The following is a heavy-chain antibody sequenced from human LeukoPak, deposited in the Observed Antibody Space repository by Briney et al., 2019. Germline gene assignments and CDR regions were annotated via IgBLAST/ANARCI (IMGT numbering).Heavy chain of an antibody. V-gene: IGHV1-8*01. CDR3: VRDGEGVAISVNYWFDP. D-gene: IGHD3-10*01. J-gene: IGHJ5*02. CDR1: GFTFTSYD. Sequence: VASVKVSCKASGFTFTSYDINWVRQASGQGLEWMGWMNPNNGNTGYAQKFRGRVTMTRNTSISTAYMELRGLRSEDTAVYYCVRDGEGVAISVNYWFDPWGQGTLVTVSS. CDR2: MNPNNGNT.